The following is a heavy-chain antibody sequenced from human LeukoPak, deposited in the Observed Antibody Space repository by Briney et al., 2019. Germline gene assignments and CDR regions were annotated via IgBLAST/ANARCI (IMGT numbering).Heavy chain of an antibody. Sequence: SETLSLTCTVSGGSISSSSYYWGWIRQPPGKGLEWIGSIYYSGSTYYSPSLKSRVTISVDTSKNQFSLKLSSVTAADTAVYYCARRAYSGSYYDAFDIWGQGTMVTVSS. CDR1: GGSISSSSYY. CDR2: IYYSGST. V-gene: IGHV4-39*01. CDR3: ARRAYSGSYYDAFDI. D-gene: IGHD1-26*01. J-gene: IGHJ3*02.